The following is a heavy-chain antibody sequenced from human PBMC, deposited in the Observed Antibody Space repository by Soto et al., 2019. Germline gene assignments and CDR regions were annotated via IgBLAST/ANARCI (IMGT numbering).Heavy chain of an antibody. Sequence: QVQLQESGPGLVKPSETLSLTCTVSGGSVSSGSYYWSWIRQPPGKGLEWIGYIYYSGSTNYNPPRKSRVTIFVHKSKNLFSLKLSSVTAADTAVYYCLMVTRVRAFDIWGQGTMVTVSS. J-gene: IGHJ3*02. D-gene: IGHD5-18*01. V-gene: IGHV4-61*01. CDR2: IYYSGST. CDR3: LMVTRVRAFDI. CDR1: GGSVSSGSYY.